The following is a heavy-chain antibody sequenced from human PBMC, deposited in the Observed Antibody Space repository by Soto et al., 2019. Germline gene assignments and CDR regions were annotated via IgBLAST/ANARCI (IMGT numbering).Heavy chain of an antibody. V-gene: IGHV3-23*01. CDR3: ATLRVNIVATFDY. J-gene: IGHJ4*02. CDR2: ISGSGGST. CDR1: GFTFSGYA. Sequence: GGSLILSCAASGFTFSGYAMSWVRQAPGKGLEWVSAISGSGGSTYYADSVKGRFTISRDNSKNTLYLQMNSLRAEDTAVYYCATLRVNIVATFDYWGQGTLVTVSS. D-gene: IGHD5-12*01.